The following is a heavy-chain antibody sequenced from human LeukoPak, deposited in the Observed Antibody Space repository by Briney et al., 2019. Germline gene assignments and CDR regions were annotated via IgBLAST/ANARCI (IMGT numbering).Heavy chain of an antibody. CDR2: ISSSSSYI. V-gene: IGHV3-21*01. Sequence: GGSLRLSCAASGFTFSSYSMNWVRQAPGKGLEWVSSISSSSSYIYYADSVKGRFTISRDNAKNSLYLQMNSLRAEDTAVYYCARGIAVAAGFDPWGQGTLVTVSS. CDR3: ARGIAVAAGFDP. D-gene: IGHD6-19*01. J-gene: IGHJ5*02. CDR1: GFTFSSYS.